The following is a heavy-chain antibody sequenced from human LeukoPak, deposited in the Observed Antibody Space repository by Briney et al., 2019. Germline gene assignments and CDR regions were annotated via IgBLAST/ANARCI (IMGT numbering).Heavy chain of an antibody. D-gene: IGHD5-24*01. V-gene: IGHV4-4*09. Sequence: SETLSLTCTASGCSISSYYWSWIRQPPGKGLEWIGYIYTSGSTNYNPSLKRGGTTTVGTSNNQLLLQLSTVMGSDTAVYYYPGRGRDGYNPLFDYWGQGTLVTVSS. J-gene: IGHJ4*02. CDR3: PGRGRDGYNPLFDY. CDR2: IYTSGST. CDR1: GCSISSYY.